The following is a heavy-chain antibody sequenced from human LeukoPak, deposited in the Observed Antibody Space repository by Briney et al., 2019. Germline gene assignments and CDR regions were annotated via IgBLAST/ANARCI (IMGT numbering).Heavy chain of an antibody. Sequence: GGSLRLSCAASGFTFSNFEMNWVRQAPGKGLEWVSYISSSGSTIYYADSVKGRFTISRDNAKNSLYLQMNSLRVEDTAVYYCARDVAVGPVYWGQGTLVTVSP. J-gene: IGHJ1*01. V-gene: IGHV3-48*03. CDR3: ARDVAVGPVY. CDR1: GFTFSNFE. CDR2: ISSSGSTI.